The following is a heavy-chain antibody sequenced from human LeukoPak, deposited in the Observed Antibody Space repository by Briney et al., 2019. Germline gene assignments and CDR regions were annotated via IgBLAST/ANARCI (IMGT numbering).Heavy chain of an antibody. V-gene: IGHV3-21*01. CDR3: ARDHRDTAMPFDY. CDR2: ISSSSSYI. J-gene: IGHJ4*02. CDR1: GFTFSSYN. D-gene: IGHD5-18*01. Sequence: GGSLRLSCAASGFTFSSYNMNWVRQAPGKGLEWVSSISSSSSYIYYADSVKGRFTISRDNAKNSLYLQMNSLRAEDTAVYYCARDHRDTAMPFDYWGKGTLVTVSS.